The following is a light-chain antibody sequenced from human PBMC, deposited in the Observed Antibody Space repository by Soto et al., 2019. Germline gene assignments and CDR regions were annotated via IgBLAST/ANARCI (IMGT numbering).Light chain of an antibody. CDR2: GAS. J-gene: IGKJ1*01. CDR1: QNVASAY. Sequence: EIVLTQSPGTLSLSPGEGATLSCRASQNVASAYLAWYQHKPGQAPRLLIYGASSRATGVPDRISGWGSVADFTLTISRLEPEDFAVYYCQQDGASRWTFGQGTKV. V-gene: IGKV3-20*01. CDR3: QQDGASRWT.